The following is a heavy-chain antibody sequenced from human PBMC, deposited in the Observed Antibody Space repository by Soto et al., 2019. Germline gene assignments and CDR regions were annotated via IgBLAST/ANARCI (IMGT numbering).Heavy chain of an antibody. CDR3: ARVRDGYNKYYFDY. V-gene: IGHV4-30-4*08. D-gene: IGHD5-12*01. CDR2: IYYSGST. Sequence: SETLSLTCTVSGGSISSGGYYWSWIRQHPGKGLEWIGYIYYSGSTYYNPSLKSRVTISVDTSKNQFSLKLSSVTAADTAVYYCARVRDGYNKYYFDYWGQGTLVTVSS. CDR1: GGSISSGGYY. J-gene: IGHJ4*02.